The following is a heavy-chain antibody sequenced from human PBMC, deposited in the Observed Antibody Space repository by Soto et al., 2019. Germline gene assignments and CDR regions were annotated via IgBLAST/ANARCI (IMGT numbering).Heavy chain of an antibody. J-gene: IGHJ4*02. Sequence: ASVKVSCKTSGGTFSSYAISWVRQAPGQGLEWMGCIIPIFGTAKYAQKFQGRVTITADESTSTAYMELSSLRSEDTAVYYCRLWFGELPICFDYLGLGPLVGVSS. CDR1: GGTFSSYA. V-gene: IGHV1-69*13. CDR2: IIPIFGTA. D-gene: IGHD3-10*01. CDR3: RLWFGELPICFDY.